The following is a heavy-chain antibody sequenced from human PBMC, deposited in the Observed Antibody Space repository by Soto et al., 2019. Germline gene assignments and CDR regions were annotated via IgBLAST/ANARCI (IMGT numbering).Heavy chain of an antibody. Sequence: SETLSLTCAVYGGSFSGYYWSWIRQPPGKGLEWIGEINHSGSTNYNPSLKSRVTISVDTSKNQFSLKLSPVTAADTAVYYCARGRGYNWNYPPDYWGQGTLVTVSS. CDR2: INHSGST. J-gene: IGHJ4*02. CDR3: ARGRGYNWNYPPDY. V-gene: IGHV4-34*01. CDR1: GGSFSGYY. D-gene: IGHD1-7*01.